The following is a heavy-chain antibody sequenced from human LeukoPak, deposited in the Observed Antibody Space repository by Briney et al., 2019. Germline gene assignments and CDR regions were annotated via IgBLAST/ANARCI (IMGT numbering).Heavy chain of an antibody. Sequence: GASVKVSCKASGYTFTSYDINWVRQATGQGLEWMGWMNPNSGNTGYAQKFQGRVTMTRNTSISTAYMELRSLRSDDTAVYYCARGGPFIVVVPAALDYWGQGTLVTVSS. V-gene: IGHV1-8*01. D-gene: IGHD2-2*01. J-gene: IGHJ4*02. CDR1: GYTFTSYD. CDR3: ARGGPFIVVVPAALDY. CDR2: MNPNSGNT.